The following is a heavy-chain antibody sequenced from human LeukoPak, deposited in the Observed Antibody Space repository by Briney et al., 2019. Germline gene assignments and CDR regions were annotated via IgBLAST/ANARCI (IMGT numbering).Heavy chain of an antibody. CDR2: ISSSGNTV. Sequence: GGSLRLSCAASGFTFSSHEMNWVRQAPGKGLEWVSYISSSGNTVYYADSVKGRFTISRDNAKSSLYLQMNSLRAEDTAVYYCARDRLGYCSSTSCSRWFDPWGQGTLVTVSS. D-gene: IGHD2-2*01. V-gene: IGHV3-48*03. CDR3: ARDRLGYCSSTSCSRWFDP. J-gene: IGHJ5*02. CDR1: GFTFSSHE.